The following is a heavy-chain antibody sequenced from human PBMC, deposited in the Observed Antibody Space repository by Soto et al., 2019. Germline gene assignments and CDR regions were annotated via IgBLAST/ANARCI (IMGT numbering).Heavy chain of an antibody. D-gene: IGHD3-3*01. CDR1: GFTFSSYG. CDR3: AKDPYYDFWSGIPYYYYGMDV. J-gene: IGHJ6*02. CDR2: ISYDGSNK. V-gene: IGHV3-30*18. Sequence: GGSLRLSCAASGFTFSSYGMHWVRQAPGKGLEWVAVISYDGSNKYYADSVKGRFTISRDNSKNTLYLQMNSLRAEDTAVYYCAKDPYYDFWSGIPYYYYGMDVWGQGTTVTVSS.